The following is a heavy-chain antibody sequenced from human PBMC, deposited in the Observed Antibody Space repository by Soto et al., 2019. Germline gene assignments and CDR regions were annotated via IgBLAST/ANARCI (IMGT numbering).Heavy chain of an antibody. V-gene: IGHV1-69*01. D-gene: IGHD2-2*01. CDR3: ARTAWSSISCSFYVHYAMDV. CDR1: GGSFSSYA. CDR2: IIVLFGRT. J-gene: IGHJ6*02. Sequence: QVQLVQSWAEVKKHGSSVKVSCKASGGSFSSYAITWLRQAPGQGLAGMGGIIVLFGRTNYAQKFQGRVTNAAAEHTSRAYMELCSLRSEETDVYYCARTAWSSISCSFYVHYAMDVWCQGTTVSAS.